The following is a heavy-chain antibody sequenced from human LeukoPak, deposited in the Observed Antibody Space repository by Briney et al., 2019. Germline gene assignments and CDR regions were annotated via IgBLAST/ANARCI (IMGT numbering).Heavy chain of an antibody. D-gene: IGHD2-15*01. CDR1: GFTFNSYW. CDR3: AKLVVITATQWYFDL. J-gene: IGHJ2*01. Sequence: GGSLRLSCAASGFTFNSYWMRWLRQAPGKGLDWVANIKHDGSEKYYLDSGNGRFTISRDNAKNSLYLQMNSLRAEDTAVYYCAKLVVITATQWYFDLWGRGTLVTVSS. CDR2: IKHDGSEK. V-gene: IGHV3-7*03.